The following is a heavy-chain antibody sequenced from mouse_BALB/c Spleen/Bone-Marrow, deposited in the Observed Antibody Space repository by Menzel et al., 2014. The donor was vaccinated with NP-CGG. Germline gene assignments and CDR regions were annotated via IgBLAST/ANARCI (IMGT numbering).Heavy chain of an antibody. CDR3: ARYRYYGSSGWDY. Sequence: VQLQHSGVELVKPGASVKLSCTASGFNIKDTYIHWVKQRPEQGLEWIGRIDPANGNTKYDPKFQGKATITADTSSNTAYPHLSSLTSEDTAVYYCARYRYYGSSGWDYWGQGTSVTVSS. CDR2: IDPANGNT. V-gene: IGHV14-3*02. J-gene: IGHJ4*01. CDR1: GFNIKDTY. D-gene: IGHD1-1*01.